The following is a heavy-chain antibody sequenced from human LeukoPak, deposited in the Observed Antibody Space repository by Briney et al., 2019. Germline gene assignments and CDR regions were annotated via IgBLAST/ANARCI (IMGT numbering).Heavy chain of an antibody. J-gene: IGHJ4*02. CDR3: ARGWQQLVQNQLFFDY. Sequence: PSETLSLTCAVYGGSFSGYYWSWIRQPPGKGLEWIGEINHSGSTNYNPSLESRVTISVDTSKNQFSLKLSSVTAADTAVYYCARGWQQLVQNQLFFDYWGQGTLVTVSS. CDR2: INHSGST. D-gene: IGHD6-13*01. V-gene: IGHV4-34*01. CDR1: GGSFSGYY.